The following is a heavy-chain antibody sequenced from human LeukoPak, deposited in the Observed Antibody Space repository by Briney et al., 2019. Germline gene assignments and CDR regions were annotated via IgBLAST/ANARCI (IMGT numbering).Heavy chain of an antibody. V-gene: IGHV3-21*01. CDR3: ARGRSNVWYSSSWAFDH. Sequence: PGGSLRLSCAASGFTFSSYSMNWVRQAPGKGLEWVSSISSSSSYIYYADSVKGRFTISRDNAKNSLYLQMNSLRAEDTAVYYCARGRSNVWYSSSWAFDHWGQGTLVTVSS. D-gene: IGHD6-13*01. CDR1: GFTFSSYS. CDR2: ISSSSSYI. J-gene: IGHJ4*02.